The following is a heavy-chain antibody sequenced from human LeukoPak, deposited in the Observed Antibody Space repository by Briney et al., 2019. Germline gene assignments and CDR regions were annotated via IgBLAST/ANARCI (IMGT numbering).Heavy chain of an antibody. J-gene: IGHJ4*02. D-gene: IGHD3-10*01. Sequence: GSLRLSCAASGFTFSSYSMNWVRQAPGKGLEWIGSIYYSGSTYYNPSLKSRVTISVDTSKNQFSLKLSSVTAADTAVYYCARHIPSRGLDYWGQGTLVTVSS. CDR2: IYYSGST. CDR1: GFTFSSYSMN. CDR3: ARHIPSRGLDY. V-gene: IGHV4-39*01.